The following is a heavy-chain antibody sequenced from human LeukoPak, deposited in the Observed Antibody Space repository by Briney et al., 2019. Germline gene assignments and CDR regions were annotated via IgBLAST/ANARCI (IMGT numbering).Heavy chain of an antibody. V-gene: IGHV1-18*04. CDR1: GYTFTGYY. D-gene: IGHD3-22*01. CDR2: ISAYNGNT. CDR3: ARDRTYYYDSSGYYYWFDY. Sequence: EASVKVSCKASGYTFTGYYMHWVRQAPGQGLEWMGWISAYNGNTNYAQKLQGRVTMTTDTSTSTAYMELRSLRSDDTAVYYCARDRTYYYDSSGYYYWFDYWGQGTLVTVSS. J-gene: IGHJ4*02.